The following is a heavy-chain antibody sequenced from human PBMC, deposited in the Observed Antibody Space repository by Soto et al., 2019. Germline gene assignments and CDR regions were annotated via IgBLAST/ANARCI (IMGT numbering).Heavy chain of an antibody. CDR3: AREGGYSSGRIA. Sequence: GSLRLSCAASGFTFSSYAMHWVRQAPGKGLEWVAVISYDGSNKYYADSVKGRFTISRDNSKNTLYLQMNSLRAEDTAVYYCAREGGYSSGRIAWGQGTLVTVSS. V-gene: IGHV3-30-3*01. CDR1: GFTFSSYA. D-gene: IGHD6-19*01. J-gene: IGHJ4*02. CDR2: ISYDGSNK.